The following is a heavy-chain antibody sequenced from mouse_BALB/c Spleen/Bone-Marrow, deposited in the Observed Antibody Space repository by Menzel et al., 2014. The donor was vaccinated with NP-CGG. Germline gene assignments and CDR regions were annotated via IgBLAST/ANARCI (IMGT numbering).Heavy chain of an antibody. J-gene: IGHJ2*01. V-gene: IGHV4-1*02. CDR3: ARQGYYGYSDY. Sequence: LQQSGGGLVQPGGSLKLSCAASGFDFSRYWMSWVRQAPGKGLEWIGEINPDSSTINYTPSLKDKFIISRDNAKNTLYLQMRKVRSEDTALYYCARQGYYGYSDYWGQGTTLTVSS. CDR1: GFDFSRYW. D-gene: IGHD1-2*01. CDR2: INPDSSTI.